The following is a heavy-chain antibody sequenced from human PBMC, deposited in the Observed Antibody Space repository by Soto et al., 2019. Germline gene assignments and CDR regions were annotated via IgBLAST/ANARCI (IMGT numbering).Heavy chain of an antibody. J-gene: IGHJ6*02. CDR2: ISDGGST. Sequence: SETLSLTCNVSGGSIYTYYWNWIRQSPGKGLEWIGYISDGGSTNYNPSLKSRVTISADKSITTTYLQWSSLKASDTAIYYCAASIFYYGMDVWGQGTTVTVSS. CDR3: AASIFYYGMDV. CDR1: GGSIYTYY. V-gene: IGHV4-59*12.